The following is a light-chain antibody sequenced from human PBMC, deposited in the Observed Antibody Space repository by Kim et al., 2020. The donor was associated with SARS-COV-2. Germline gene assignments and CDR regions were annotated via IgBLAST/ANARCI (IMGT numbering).Light chain of an antibody. V-gene: IGKV1-39*01. Sequence: IQMTQSPSSLSASVGDRVTITCRASQSISNYLNWYQQKPGKAPKVLIYAASILQSGVPSRFSGSGSGTDFTLTISSLQPEDFATYYCQQSYSNPPEYTFGQGTKLEL. CDR1: QSISNY. CDR2: AAS. J-gene: IGKJ2*01. CDR3: QQSYSNPPEYT.